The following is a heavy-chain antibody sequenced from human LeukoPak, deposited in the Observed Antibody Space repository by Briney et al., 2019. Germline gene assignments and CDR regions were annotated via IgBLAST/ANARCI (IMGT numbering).Heavy chain of an antibody. J-gene: IGHJ6*02. CDR1: GGSISSSNW. CDR2: IYHSGST. D-gene: IGHD6-19*01. V-gene: IGHV4-4*02. Sequence: SETLSFTCAVSGGSISSSNWWSWVRQPPGKGLEWIGEIYHSGSTNYNPSLKSRVTISVDKSKNRFSLKLSSVTAADTAVYYCARDYRSGWSYYYGMDVWGQGTTVTVSS. CDR3: ARDYRSGWSYYYGMDV.